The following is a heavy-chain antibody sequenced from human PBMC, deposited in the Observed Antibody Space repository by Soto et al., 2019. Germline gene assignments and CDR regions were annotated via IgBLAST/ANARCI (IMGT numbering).Heavy chain of an antibody. J-gene: IGHJ4*02. D-gene: IGHD3-22*01. CDR1: GFTFSSYT. CDR2: ISGSGGST. CDR3: AKGDVVIPDY. Sequence: GGSLRLSCAASGFTFSSYTMRWVRQAPGKGLEWVSTISGSGGSTYYADSVKGRFTISRDNSKNTLYLQMNSLRAEDTAVYYCAKGDVVIPDYWGQGTLVTVSS. V-gene: IGHV3-23*01.